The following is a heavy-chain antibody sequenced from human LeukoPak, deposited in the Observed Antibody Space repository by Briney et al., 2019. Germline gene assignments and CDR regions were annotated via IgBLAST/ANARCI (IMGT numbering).Heavy chain of an antibody. V-gene: IGHV3-30*03. Sequence: GRSLRLSCAASGFTFSSYGMHWVRQAPGKGMEWVAVISYDGSHKYSADSVKGRFTISRDNSKNTLYLQMNSLRTEDTAVYFCSASRPHYGDYYGLDVWGHGTTVTVSS. CDR2: ISYDGSHK. CDR1: GFTFSSYG. D-gene: IGHD4/OR15-4a*01. CDR3: SASRPHYGDYYGLDV. J-gene: IGHJ6*02.